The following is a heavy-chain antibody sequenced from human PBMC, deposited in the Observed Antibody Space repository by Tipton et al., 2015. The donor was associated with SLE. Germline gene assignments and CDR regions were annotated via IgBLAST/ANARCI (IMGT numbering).Heavy chain of an antibody. V-gene: IGHV3-30*04. Sequence: SLRLSCAASGFTFNSYALHWVRQAPGKGLEWVAVIWYDGSNKYYTDSVKGRFTISRDNSKNTLYLQMNSLRAEDTAVYYCAKDRTMVVDAFDIWGQGTMVSVSS. J-gene: IGHJ3*02. CDR3: AKDRTMVVDAFDI. D-gene: IGHD4/OR15-4a*01. CDR2: IWYDGSNK. CDR1: GFTFNSYA.